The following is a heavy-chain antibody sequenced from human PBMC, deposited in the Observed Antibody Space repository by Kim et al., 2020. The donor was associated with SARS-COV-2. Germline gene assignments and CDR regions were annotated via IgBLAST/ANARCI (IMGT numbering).Heavy chain of an antibody. CDR1: GGSVSSGSYY. J-gene: IGHJ4*02. CDR3: ARRARRYFDY. CDR2: IYYSGST. D-gene: IGHD5-12*01. Sequence: SETLSLTCTVSGGSVSSGSYYWSWIRQPPGKGLEWIGYIYYSGSTNYNPSLKSRVTISVDTSKNQFSLKLSSVTAADTAVYYCARRARRYFDYWGQGTLVTVSS. V-gene: IGHV4-61*01.